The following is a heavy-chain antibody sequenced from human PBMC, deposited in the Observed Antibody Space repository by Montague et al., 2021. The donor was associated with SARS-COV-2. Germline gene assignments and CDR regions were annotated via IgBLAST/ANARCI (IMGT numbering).Heavy chain of an antibody. CDR1: NVSINNYS. Sequence: SETLSLTCTVSNVSINNYSRGWIRQPPGKGLEWIGSIYYSGSTYYNPSLKSRVTISVDTSKNQFSLKLSSVTAADTAVYYCARQGPFTMIVGNIFDYWGQGTLVTVSS. D-gene: IGHD3-22*01. CDR2: IYYSGST. CDR3: ARQGPFTMIVGNIFDY. J-gene: IGHJ4*02. V-gene: IGHV4-39*01.